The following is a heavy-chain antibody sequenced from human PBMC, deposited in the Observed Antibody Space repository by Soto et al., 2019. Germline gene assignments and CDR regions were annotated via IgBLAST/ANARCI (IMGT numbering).Heavy chain of an antibody. D-gene: IGHD3-16*02. J-gene: IGHJ4*02. CDR2: FEPEDGEI. Sequence: QVQLVQSGAEVKKPGASVKVSSKVSGNTLTEFSMHWVRQAPGNGLEWMGGFEPEDGEIIYAQKFQGRVTMTEDTSSDTAYLELSSLRSEDTAVYYCAAAAKDYIWGSFRMFDHWGQGTLVTVSS. CDR3: AAAAKDYIWGSFRMFDH. CDR1: GNTLTEFS. V-gene: IGHV1-24*01.